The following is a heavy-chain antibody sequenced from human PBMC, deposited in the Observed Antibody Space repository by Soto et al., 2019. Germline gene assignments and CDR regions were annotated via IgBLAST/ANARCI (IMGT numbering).Heavy chain of an antibody. D-gene: IGHD2-2*01. Sequence: KVSRKASGSTFSNYAISWARQAPGQGLEWMGIIYPGDSDTRYSPSFQGQVTISVDKSISTAYLQWSTLKASDTAMYYCARGYCTTTICDPWFDPWGQGTLVTVSS. CDR3: ARGYCTTTICDPWFDP. CDR1: GSTFSNYA. J-gene: IGHJ5*02. CDR2: IYPGDSDT. V-gene: IGHV5-51*01.